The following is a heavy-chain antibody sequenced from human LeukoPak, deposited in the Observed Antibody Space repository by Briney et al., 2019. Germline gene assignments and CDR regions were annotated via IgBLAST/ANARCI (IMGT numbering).Heavy chain of an antibody. D-gene: IGHD4-23*01. V-gene: IGHV3-30*04. CDR2: ISYDGSNK. J-gene: IGHJ4*02. CDR3: AREDRLRWSTALDY. Sequence: GGSLRLSCAASGFTFSSYAMHWVRQAPGKGLEGVAVISYDGSNKYYADSVKGRFTISRDNSKNTLYLQMNSLRAEDTAVYYCAREDRLRWSTALDYWGQGTLVTVSS. CDR1: GFTFSSYA.